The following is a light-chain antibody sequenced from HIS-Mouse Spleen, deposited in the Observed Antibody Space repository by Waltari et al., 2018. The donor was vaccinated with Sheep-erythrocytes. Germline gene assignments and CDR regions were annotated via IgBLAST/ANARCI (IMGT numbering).Light chain of an antibody. V-gene: IGKV1-6*01. Sequence: AIQMTQSPSSLSASVGDRFTITCRASQGIRNDLGWYQQKPGKAPKLLIYAASSLQSGVPSRFSGSGSGTDFTITISSLQPEDFATYYCLQDYNYPYTFGQGTKLEIK. CDR2: AAS. J-gene: IGKJ2*01. CDR3: LQDYNYPYT. CDR1: QGIRND.